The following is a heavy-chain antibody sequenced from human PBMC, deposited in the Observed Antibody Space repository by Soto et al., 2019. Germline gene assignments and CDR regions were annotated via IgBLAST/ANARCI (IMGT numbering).Heavy chain of an antibody. CDR3: ARQQYCSSTSCYTTLDLNWFDH. J-gene: IGHJ5*02. CDR2: IYYSGST. Sequence: SETLSLTCTVSGGSISSYYWSWIRQPPGKGLEWIGYIYYSGSTNYNPSLKSRVTISVDTSKNQFSLKLSSVTAADTAVYYCARQQYCSSTSCYTTLDLNWFDHWGQGTLVTVS. CDR1: GGSISSYY. V-gene: IGHV4-59*01. D-gene: IGHD2-2*02.